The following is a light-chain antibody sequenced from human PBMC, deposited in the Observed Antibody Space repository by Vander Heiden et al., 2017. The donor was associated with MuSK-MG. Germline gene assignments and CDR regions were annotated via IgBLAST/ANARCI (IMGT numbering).Light chain of an antibody. Sequence: DIVMTQSPDSLAVSLSERATIHCKSSQSVLYSSNNKNYLAWYQQKPGQPPKLLIYWASTRESGVPDRVSGSGSGTDFTLTISSLQAEDVAVYYCQQDYSTPYTFGQGTKLEIK. J-gene: IGKJ2*01. CDR1: QSVLYSSNNKNY. V-gene: IGKV4-1*01. CDR3: QQDYSTPYT. CDR2: WAS.